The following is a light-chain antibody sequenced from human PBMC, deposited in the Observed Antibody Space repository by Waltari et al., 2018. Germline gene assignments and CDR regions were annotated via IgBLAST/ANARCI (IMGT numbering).Light chain of an antibody. CDR3: FSDGGLGSNV. Sequence: QSGLAQPASASGSPGQSITITCTGTSSDVGNYNLVSWYQQRPGKAPILLIYEVTKRAPGLSERFSATKSGNTASLSILGRQAREDEADYYCFSDGGLGSNVFVTGAKVTV. J-gene: IGLJ1*01. CDR2: EVT. V-gene: IGLV2-23*02. CDR1: SSDVGNYNL.